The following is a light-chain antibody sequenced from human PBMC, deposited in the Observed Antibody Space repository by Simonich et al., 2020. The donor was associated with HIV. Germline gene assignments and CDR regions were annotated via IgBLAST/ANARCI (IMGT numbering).Light chain of an antibody. Sequence: DIQMTQSPSSLSASVGDRVTITCQASQDISNYLNWYQQKPGKAPEFLIYDASNLETGVPSRFSGSGSGTDFTLTINSLEAEDAATYYCHQSSSLPYTFGQGTKLEIK. CDR2: DAS. CDR1: QDISNY. CDR3: HQSSSLPYT. V-gene: IGKV1-33*01. J-gene: IGKJ2*01.